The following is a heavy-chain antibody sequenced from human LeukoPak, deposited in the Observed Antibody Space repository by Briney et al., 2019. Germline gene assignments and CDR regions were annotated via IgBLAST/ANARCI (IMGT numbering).Heavy chain of an antibody. CDR2: IYYSGST. V-gene: IGHV4-59*01. J-gene: IGHJ4*02. Sequence: SETLSLTCTVSGGSISSYYWSWIRQPPGKGLEWIGYIYYSGSTNYNPSLKSRVTISVDTSKNQFSLKLSSVTAADTAVYYCASSPSDYYGSGSYYNRWGQGTLVTVSS. CDR1: GGSISSYY. D-gene: IGHD3-10*01. CDR3: ASSPSDYYGSGSYYNR.